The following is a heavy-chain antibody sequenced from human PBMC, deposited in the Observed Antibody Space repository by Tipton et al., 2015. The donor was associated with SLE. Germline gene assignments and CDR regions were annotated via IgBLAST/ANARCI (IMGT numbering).Heavy chain of an antibody. CDR3: ARGGIVVVPAAIPPTN. V-gene: IGHV4-34*01. CDR1: GGSFSGYY. J-gene: IGHJ4*02. Sequence: TLSLTCAVYGGSFSGYYWSWIRQPPGKGLEWIGEINHSGSTNYNPSLKSRVTISVDTSKNHFSLELGSVTAADTAVYYCARGGIVVVPAAIPPTNWGQGTLVTVSS. CDR2: INHSGST. D-gene: IGHD2-2*01.